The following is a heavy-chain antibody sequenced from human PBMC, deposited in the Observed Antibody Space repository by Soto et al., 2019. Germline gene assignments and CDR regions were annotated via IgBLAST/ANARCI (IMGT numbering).Heavy chain of an antibody. CDR1: GFTVSSNY. CDR3: ARAHYYDSSGYVDY. D-gene: IGHD3-22*01. J-gene: IGHJ4*02. V-gene: IGHV3-53*01. Sequence: HPGGSLRLSCAASGFTVSSNYMSWVRQAPGKGLEWVSVIYSGGSTYYADSVKGRFTISRDNSKNTLYLQMNSLRAEDTAVYYCARAHYYDSSGYVDYWGQGTLVTVSS. CDR2: IYSGGST.